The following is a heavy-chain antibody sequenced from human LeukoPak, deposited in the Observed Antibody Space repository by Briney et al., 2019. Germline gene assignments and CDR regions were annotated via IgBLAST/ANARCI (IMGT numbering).Heavy chain of an antibody. D-gene: IGHD3-10*01. J-gene: IGHJ3*02. V-gene: IGHV1-18*04. CDR1: GYTFTSYG. CDR3: ARDPQTMVRGVIIPDAFDT. Sequence: ASVKVSCKASGYTFTSYGISWVRQAPGQGLEWMGWISAYNGNTNYAQKLQGRVTMTTDTSTSTAYMELRSLRSDDTAVYYCARDPQTMVRGVIIPDAFDTWGQGTMVTVSS. CDR2: ISAYNGNT.